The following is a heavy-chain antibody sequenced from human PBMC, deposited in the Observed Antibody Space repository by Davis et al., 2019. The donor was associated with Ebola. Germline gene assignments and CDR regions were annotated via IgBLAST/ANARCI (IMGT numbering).Heavy chain of an antibody. Sequence: PSETLSLTCAVYGGSSSVYYWSWIRQSPGKGLEWIGEINHGGNTNYNPSLKSRVTISVDTSKNQFSLTVTSVTAADTAVYYCARRVNIEYYFDYWGRGTLVTVSS. CDR3: ARRVNIEYYFDY. CDR2: INHGGNT. V-gene: IGHV4-34*01. CDR1: GGSSSVYY. J-gene: IGHJ4*02. D-gene: IGHD2/OR15-2a*01.